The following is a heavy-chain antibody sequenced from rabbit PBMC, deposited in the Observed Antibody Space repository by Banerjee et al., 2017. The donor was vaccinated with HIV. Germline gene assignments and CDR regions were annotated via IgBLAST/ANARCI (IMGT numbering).Heavy chain of an antibody. Sequence: SSTYTYYANWAKGRFTISKTSSTTMTLQMTSLAAADTATYFCARVLVVAGVDLWGPGTLVTVS. CDR2: SSTYT. CDR3: ARVLVVAGVDL. J-gene: IGHJ4*01. V-gene: IGHV1S40*01. D-gene: IGHD4-1*01.